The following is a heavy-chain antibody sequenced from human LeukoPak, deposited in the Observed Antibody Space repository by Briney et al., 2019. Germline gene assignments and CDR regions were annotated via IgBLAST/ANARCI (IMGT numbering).Heavy chain of an antibody. CDR3: AKGPLANCGGGCYVFDY. J-gene: IGHJ4*02. D-gene: IGHD2-21*01. CDR2: IWYDGNKK. CDR1: GFTFSSYG. V-gene: IGHV3-33*06. Sequence: TGGSLRLSCAASGFTFSSYGMHWVRQAPGKGLEWVAVIWYDGNKKYYADSVKGRFTISRDNSKNTVYLQMNSLRAEDTAVYYCAKGPLANCGGGCYVFDYWGQGTLVTVSS.